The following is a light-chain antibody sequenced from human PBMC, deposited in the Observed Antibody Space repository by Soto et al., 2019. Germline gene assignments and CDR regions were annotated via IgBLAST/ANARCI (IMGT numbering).Light chain of an antibody. J-gene: IGKJ4*01. CDR3: QQYASSPLLT. CDR2: GAS. Sequence: IVLTHSPGTLSLSPGERATLSCRAIQSVSSSYLAWYQQKPGQAPRLLIYGASSRATGIPDRFRGSGSGADFTLSISRLEPEDFAVYYCQQYASSPLLTFGGGTKVDI. V-gene: IGKV3-20*01. CDR1: QSVSSSY.